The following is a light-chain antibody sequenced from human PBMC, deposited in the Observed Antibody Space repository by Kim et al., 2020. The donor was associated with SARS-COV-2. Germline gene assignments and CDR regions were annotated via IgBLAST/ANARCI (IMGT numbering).Light chain of an antibody. CDR3: SSYTSSKTWL. CDR1: NSDIVGYNY. Sequence: GQSITTSCTGTNSDIVGYNYVSWYQHHPGKAPKLLIYDVTKRPSGVSNRFSGSKSGSTASLTISGLQAEDEADYYCSSYTSSKTWLFGGGTQLTVL. CDR2: DVT. V-gene: IGLV2-14*03. J-gene: IGLJ3*02.